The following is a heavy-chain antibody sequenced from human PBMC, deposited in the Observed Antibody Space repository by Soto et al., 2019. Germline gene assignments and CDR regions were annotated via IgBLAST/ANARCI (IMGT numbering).Heavy chain of an antibody. CDR1: GYSFTSYW. CDR2: IYPSDSDT. V-gene: IGHV5-51*01. Sequence: SLTISCMPSGYSFTSYWIAWVRHMPGKGPPSKRIIYPSDSDTKYSPSFQGRVTISADTSISTAYLQWSTLKASDTAMYYCTRLGGKVAPIADYYYYVMDIWGQGTTVTVS. J-gene: IGHJ6*02. D-gene: IGHD2-15*01. CDR3: TRLGGKVAPIADYYYYVMDI.